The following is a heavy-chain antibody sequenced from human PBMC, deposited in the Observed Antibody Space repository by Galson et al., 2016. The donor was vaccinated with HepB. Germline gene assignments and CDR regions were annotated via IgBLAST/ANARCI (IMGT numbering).Heavy chain of an antibody. CDR1: GGPFNSYV. CDR2: IIPIFGTT. V-gene: IGHV1-69*13. Sequence: SVKVSCKASGGPFNSYVITWVRQAPGQGLEWMGGIIPIFGTTNYAQKFQGRVTITACAPTRTAYMELSSLRSEDTAVFYCARGTQLRGRVNFFDYWGQGTLVTVSS. D-gene: IGHD4-17*01. CDR3: ARGTQLRGRVNFFDY. J-gene: IGHJ4*02.